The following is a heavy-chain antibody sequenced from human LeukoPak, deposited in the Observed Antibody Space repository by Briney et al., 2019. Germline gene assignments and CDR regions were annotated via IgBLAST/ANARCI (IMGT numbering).Heavy chain of an antibody. D-gene: IGHD6-19*01. CDR3: ARISSSGWYPFDY. J-gene: IGHJ4*02. V-gene: IGHV4-34*01. CDR1: GGSFSGYY. CDR2: INHSGNI. Sequence: PSETLSLTCAVYGGSFSGYYWSWIRQPPGKGLEWIGEINHSGNINYNPSLKSRVTISVDTSKNQFSLKLSSVTAADTAVYYCARISSSGWYPFDYWGQGTLVTVSS.